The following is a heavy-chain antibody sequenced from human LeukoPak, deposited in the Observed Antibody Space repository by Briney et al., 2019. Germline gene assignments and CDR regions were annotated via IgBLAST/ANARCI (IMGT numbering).Heavy chain of an antibody. CDR1: GGSISSYY. D-gene: IGHD3-10*01. CDR3: ARHGVTMVRGVIKRYYYYYYMDV. J-gene: IGHJ6*03. CDR2: IYTSGST. Sequence: PSETLSLTCTVSGGSISSYYWSWIRQPPGKGLECIGYIYTSGSTNYNPSLKSRVTISEDTSKNQFSLKLSSVTAADTAVYYCARHGVTMVRGVIKRYYYYYYMDVWGKGTTVTVSS. V-gene: IGHV4-4*09.